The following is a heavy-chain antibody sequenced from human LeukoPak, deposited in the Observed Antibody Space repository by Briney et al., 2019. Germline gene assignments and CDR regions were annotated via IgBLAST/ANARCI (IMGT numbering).Heavy chain of an antibody. V-gene: IGHV3-53*01. J-gene: IGHJ4*02. CDR3: AKDGYSSGSKFDY. CDR1: GFTVSSNY. CDR2: IYSGGST. D-gene: IGHD6-19*01. Sequence: GGSLRLSCAASGFTVSSNYMSWVRQAPGKGLEWVSVIYSGGSTYYADSVKGRFTISRDNSKNTLYLQMNSLRAEDTAVYYCAKDGYSSGSKFDYWGQGTLVTVSS.